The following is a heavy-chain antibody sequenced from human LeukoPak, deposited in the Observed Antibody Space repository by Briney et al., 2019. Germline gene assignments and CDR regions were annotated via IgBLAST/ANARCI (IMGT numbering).Heavy chain of an antibody. D-gene: IGHD3-22*01. CDR1: GFTFSSYA. CDR3: VKSSYYYDSSGYLPGY. Sequence: GGSLRLSCAASGFTFSSYAMSWVRQAPGKGLEWVSAISGSGGSTYYADSVKGRFTISRDNSKNTLYLQMNSLRAEDTAVYYCVKSSYYYDSSGYLPGYWGQGTLVTVSS. V-gene: IGHV3-23*01. J-gene: IGHJ4*02. CDR2: ISGSGGST.